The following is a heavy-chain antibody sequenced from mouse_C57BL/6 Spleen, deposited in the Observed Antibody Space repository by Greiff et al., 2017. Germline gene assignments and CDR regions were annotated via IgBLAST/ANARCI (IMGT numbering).Heavy chain of an antibody. D-gene: IGHD2-5*01. CDR2: IYPRSGNT. CDR1: GYTFTSYG. CDR3: ARPYSNDAMDY. Sequence: QVQLQQSGAELARPGASVKLSCKASGYTFTSYGISWVKQRTGQGLEWIGEIYPRSGNTYYNEKFKGKATLTADKASSTAYMELRRLTSEDSAVYFCARPYSNDAMDYRGQGTSVTVSS. V-gene: IGHV1-81*01. J-gene: IGHJ4*01.